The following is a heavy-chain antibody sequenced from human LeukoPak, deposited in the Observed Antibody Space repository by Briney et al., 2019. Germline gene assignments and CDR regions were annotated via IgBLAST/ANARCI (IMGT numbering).Heavy chain of an antibody. J-gene: IGHJ4*02. CDR1: GASFSSSTYY. Sequence: SETLSLTCTVSGASFSSSTYYWGWIRQPPGKGPEWIGSIYYSGSTYYNPSLKSRVTMSVDTSKNQFSLKLSSVTAADTAVYYCARHAGGISATGTRPFDYWGQGTLVTVPS. CDR3: ARHAGGISATGTRPFDY. D-gene: IGHD6-13*01. CDR2: IYYSGST. V-gene: IGHV4-39*01.